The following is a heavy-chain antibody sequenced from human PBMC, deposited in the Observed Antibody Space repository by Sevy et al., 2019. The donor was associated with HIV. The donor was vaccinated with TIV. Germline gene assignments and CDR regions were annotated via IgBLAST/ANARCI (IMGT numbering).Heavy chain of an antibody. Sequence: GGSLRLSCAASGFTFSKYSMIWGRQPPGKRLEWVSTLSFGCGEINYADSVKGRFTISRGNSKSSVYLQMNNLRPEDTAVYYCAREGCTKPHDYWGQGTLVTVSS. CDR3: AREGCTKPHDY. J-gene: IGHJ4*02. D-gene: IGHD2-8*01. CDR1: GFTFSKYS. V-gene: IGHV3-23*01. CDR2: LSFGCGEI.